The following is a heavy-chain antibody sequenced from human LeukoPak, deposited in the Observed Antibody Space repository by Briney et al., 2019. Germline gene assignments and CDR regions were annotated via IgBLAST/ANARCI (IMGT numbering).Heavy chain of an antibody. CDR1: GFTFSTYP. J-gene: IGHJ4*02. Sequence: GGSLRLSCEASGFTFSTYPMHWVRQAPDKGLEWVAMISYHGSNEYYADSVKGRFTISRDNSKNTLYLQMNNPRVEDTAIYYCARVHDTTGYYHYFDSWGQGTLVTVSS. V-gene: IGHV3-30*03. D-gene: IGHD3-9*01. CDR2: ISYHGSNE. CDR3: ARVHDTTGYYHYFDS.